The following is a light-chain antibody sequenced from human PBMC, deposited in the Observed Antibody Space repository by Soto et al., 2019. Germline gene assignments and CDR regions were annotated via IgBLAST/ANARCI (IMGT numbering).Light chain of an antibody. J-gene: IGLJ1*01. CDR3: QVWHSSSGV. V-gene: IGLV3-21*02. CDR2: DDS. Sequence: SYELPQPPSVSVAPGQTATITCVANNIGSNSVHWYQQKPGQANVLVVYDDSGRPSGIHERFDCYNSGSTATRTISRVEAGDEADYYWQVWHSSSGVFGTGTKVTVL. CDR1: NIGSNS.